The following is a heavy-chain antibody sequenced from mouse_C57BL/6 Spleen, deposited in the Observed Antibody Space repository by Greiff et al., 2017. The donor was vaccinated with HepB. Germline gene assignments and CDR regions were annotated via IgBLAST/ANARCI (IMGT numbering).Heavy chain of an antibody. V-gene: IGHV1-59*01. D-gene: IGHD3-2*02. CDR2: IDPSDSYT. J-gene: IGHJ3*01. CDR1: GYTFTSYW. Sequence: QVQLQQPGAELVRPGTSVKLSCKASGYTFTSYWMHWVKQRPGQGLEWIGMIDPSDSYTNYNQKFKGKATLTVDTSSSTAYMQLSSLTSEDSAVYYCARFSGQLRGFAYWGQGTLVTVSA. CDR3: ARFSGQLRGFAY.